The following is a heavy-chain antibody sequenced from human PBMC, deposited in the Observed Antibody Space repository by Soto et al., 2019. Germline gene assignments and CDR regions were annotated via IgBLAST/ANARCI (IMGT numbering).Heavy chain of an antibody. CDR3: ARDKDRPQLGGNYYYILDV. CDR2: IMPIFRTP. CDR1: GGTFRTSA. Sequence: QVQLEQSGAEVKKPGSSVKVSCKASGGTFRTSAISWVRQAPGQGLEWMGGIMPIFRTPDYAQKFQGRVIITADEFTGTAYMELSGLRSDDTAMYYCARDKDRPQLGGNYYYILDVWGQGTTITVSS. D-gene: IGHD3-3*02. J-gene: IGHJ6*02. V-gene: IGHV1-69*12.